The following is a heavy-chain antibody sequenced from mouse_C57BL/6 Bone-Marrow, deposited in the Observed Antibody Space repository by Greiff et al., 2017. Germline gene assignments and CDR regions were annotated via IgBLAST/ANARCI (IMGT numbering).Heavy chain of an antibody. D-gene: IGHD2-2*01. CDR2: IDPSDSYT. CDR1: GYTFTSYW. V-gene: IGHV1-69*01. J-gene: IGHJ2*01. CDR3: ARGGGYDNY. Sequence: QVQLQQPGADLVMPGASVKLSCTASGYTFTSYWMPWVQQTPGQGLEWIGEIDPSDSYTNYHQKIKGMSTLTVDKSSSTDSLQLSSLTSEDSAVYDRARGGGYDNYWGQGTTLTVSS.